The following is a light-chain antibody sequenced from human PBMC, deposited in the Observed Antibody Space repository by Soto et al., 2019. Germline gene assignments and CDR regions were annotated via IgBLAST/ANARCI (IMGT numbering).Light chain of an antibody. J-gene: IGLJ1*01. CDR2: DVT. Sequence: QSALTQPASVSVSPGQSITISCTGTSSDVGGYNFVSWYQQHPDKAPKLMIYDVTNRPSGVSNRFSGSKSGNTASLTISGLQAEDEADYYCSSYTSISTYVFGTGTKLTVL. CDR1: SSDVGGYNF. V-gene: IGLV2-14*01. CDR3: SSYTSISTYV.